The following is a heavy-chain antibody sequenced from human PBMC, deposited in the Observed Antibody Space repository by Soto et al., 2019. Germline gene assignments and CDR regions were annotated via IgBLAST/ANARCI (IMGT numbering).Heavy chain of an antibody. J-gene: IGHJ4*02. CDR1: GFTFSSYA. D-gene: IGHD1-26*01. V-gene: IGHV3-30-3*01. CDR2: ISYDGSNK. CDR3: ARSWELLLDY. Sequence: GGSLRLSCAASGFTFSSYAMHWVRQAPGKGLEWVAVISYDGSNKYYADSVKGRFTISRDNSKNTLYLQMNSLRAEDTAVYYCARSWELLLDYWGQGTLVTVSS.